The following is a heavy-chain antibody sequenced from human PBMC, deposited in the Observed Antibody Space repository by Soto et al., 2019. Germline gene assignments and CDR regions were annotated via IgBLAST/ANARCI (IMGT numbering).Heavy chain of an antibody. CDR3: AREPFYTSARFDY. CDR1: GGSISSGGYY. CDR2: IYYSGST. V-gene: IGHV4-31*03. D-gene: IGHD2-2*02. J-gene: IGHJ4*02. Sequence: LSETLSLTCTVSGGSISSGGYYWSWIRQHPGKGLEWIGYIYYSGSTYYNPSLKSRVTISVDTSKNQFSLKLSSVTAADTAVYYCAREPFYTSARFDYWGQGTLVTVS.